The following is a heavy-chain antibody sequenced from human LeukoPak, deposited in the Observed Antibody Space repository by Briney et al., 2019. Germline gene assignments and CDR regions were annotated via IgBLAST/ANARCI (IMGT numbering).Heavy chain of an antibody. D-gene: IGHD4-23*01. CDR1: EFSFSSYW. V-gene: IGHV3-7*01. CDR2: INQDSSEI. J-gene: IGHJ4*02. CDR3: AKSLLSPNPRWASDC. Sequence: PGGSLRHSCVASEFSFSSYWMSWVRQAPGKGLEWVANINQDSSEIFYVDSVKGRFTISRDNAKNSLYLQMDSVRADDTATYFCAKSLLSPNPRWASDCWGQGTLVTVSS.